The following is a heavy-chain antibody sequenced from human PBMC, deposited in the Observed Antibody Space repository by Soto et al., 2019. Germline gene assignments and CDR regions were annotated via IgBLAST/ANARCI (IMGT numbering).Heavy chain of an antibody. V-gene: IGHV3-53*01. Sequence: EVQLVESGGGLVQPGGSLRLSCAASGFTVSSEYMSWVRQAPGKGLEWVSVIYTGGSTYYADSVKGRFTFSRDNSNNTEYLQMNSLTAEDTAVYYCARAYGGNPALFDPWGQGTLVTVSS. D-gene: IGHD4-17*01. CDR3: ARAYGGNPALFDP. J-gene: IGHJ5*02. CDR2: IYTGGST. CDR1: GFTVSSEY.